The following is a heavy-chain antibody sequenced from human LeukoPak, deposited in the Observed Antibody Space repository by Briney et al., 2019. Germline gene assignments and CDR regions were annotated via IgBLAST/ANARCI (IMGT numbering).Heavy chain of an antibody. CDR1: GFTFDDYA. CDR3: AKGGGDYSNFEERWYFDL. J-gene: IGHJ2*01. CDR2: ISWNSGSI. D-gene: IGHD4-11*01. V-gene: IGHV3-9*01. Sequence: GGSLRLSCAASGFTFDDYAMHWVRHAPGKGLEWVSGISWNSGSIGYADSVRGRFTIYRDNAKNSLYLQMNSLRAEDTALYYCAKGGGDYSNFEERWYFDLWGRGTLVTVSS.